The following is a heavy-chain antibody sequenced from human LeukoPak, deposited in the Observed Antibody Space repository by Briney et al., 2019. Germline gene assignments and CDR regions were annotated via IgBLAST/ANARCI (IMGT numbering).Heavy chain of an antibody. V-gene: IGHV1-69*13. CDR3: ARDLKYSSAPDVDKTFDP. CDR1: GGTFTSYA. Sequence: SVKVSCKTSGGTFTSYAITWVRQAPGQGLEWMGKITPISGTTNYAQKFQGRVTFTADESTSTAYMGLSSLRSEDTAVYYCARDLKYSSAPDVDKTFDPWGQGTLVTVSS. J-gene: IGHJ5*02. D-gene: IGHD6-25*01. CDR2: ITPISGTT.